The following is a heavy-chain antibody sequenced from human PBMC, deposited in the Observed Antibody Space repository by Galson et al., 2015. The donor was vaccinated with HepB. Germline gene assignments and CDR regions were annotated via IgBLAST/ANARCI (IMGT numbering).Heavy chain of an antibody. D-gene: IGHD6-19*01. J-gene: IGHJ4*02. CDR1: GGSLSNYY. CDR3: ARLAVAGYWFDY. V-gene: IGHV4-59*01. CDR2: MYYSGST. Sequence: SEPLSLTCTVSGGSLSNYYWSWIRQPPGKGLEWIGYMYYSGSTNYNPSLKSRVTISVDTSNNQFSLKLSSVTAADTALYYCARLAVAGYWFDYWGQGTLVTVSS.